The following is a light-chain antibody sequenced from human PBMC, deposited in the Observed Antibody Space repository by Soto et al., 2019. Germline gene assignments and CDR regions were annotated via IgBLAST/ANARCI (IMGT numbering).Light chain of an antibody. CDR3: MQALQTPT. V-gene: IGKV2-28*01. CDR2: LGS. CDR1: QSLLHSNGYNY. Sequence: DIVMTQSPLSLPVTPGEPASISCRSSQSLLHSNGYNYLDWYLQKPGQSPQLLIYLGSNRGSGVPDRFSGSGSGTDFTLKISRVEAEDVGVYYCMQALQTPTFGQGTKGDIK. J-gene: IGKJ1*01.